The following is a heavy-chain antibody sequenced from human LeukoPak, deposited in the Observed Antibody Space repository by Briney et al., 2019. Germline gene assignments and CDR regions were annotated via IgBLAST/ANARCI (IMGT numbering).Heavy chain of an antibody. CDR2: IYHSGST. Sequence: SETLSLTCAVSGGSISSGGYSWSWIRQPPGKGLEWIGYIYHSGSTYYNQSLKSRVTISVDRSKNQFSLKLSSVTAADTAVYYCASHKGFWGQGTLVTVSS. CDR3: ASHKGF. V-gene: IGHV4-30-2*01. J-gene: IGHJ4*02. CDR1: GGSISSGGYS.